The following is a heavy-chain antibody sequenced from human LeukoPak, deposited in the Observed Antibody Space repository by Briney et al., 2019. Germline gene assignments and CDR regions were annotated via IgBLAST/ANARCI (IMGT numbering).Heavy chain of an antibody. J-gene: IGHJ4*02. Sequence: ASVKVSCKASGYTFTGYYMHWVGQAPGQGLEWMGWINPNSGGTNYTQKFQGRVTMTRDTSISTAYMELSRLRSDDTAVYYCARVLDSSSWTDYWGQGTLVTVSS. V-gene: IGHV1-2*02. D-gene: IGHD6-13*01. CDR3: ARVLDSSSWTDY. CDR1: GYTFTGYY. CDR2: INPNSGGT.